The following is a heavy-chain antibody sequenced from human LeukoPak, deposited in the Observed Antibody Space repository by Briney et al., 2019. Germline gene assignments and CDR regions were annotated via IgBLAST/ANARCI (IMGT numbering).Heavy chain of an antibody. V-gene: IGHV4-39*02. J-gene: IGHJ6*02. CDR2: IYYSGST. Sequence: SETLSLTCTVSGGSISSSSYYWGWIRQPPGKGLEWIGSIYYSGSTYYNPSLKSRVTISVDTSKNQFSLQLNSVTPEDTAVYYCARDGPDGVDVWGQGTTVTVSS. CDR1: GGSISSSSYY. CDR3: ARDGPDGVDV.